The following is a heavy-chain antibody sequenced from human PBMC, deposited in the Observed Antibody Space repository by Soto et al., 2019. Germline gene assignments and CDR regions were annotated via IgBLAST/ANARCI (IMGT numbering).Heavy chain of an antibody. CDR2: IYPNSGGT. V-gene: IGHV1-2*02. CDR1: GYTFTGYY. CDR3: ARDGGVVAASTYFDY. Sequence: ASVKVSCKASGYTFTGYYMHWVRQAPGQGLEWMGWIYPNSGGTNYSQKFQGRVTMTRDTSISTAYMELSRLRSDDTAVYYCARDGGVVAASTYFDYWGQGTLVPSPQ. J-gene: IGHJ4*02. D-gene: IGHD2-15*01.